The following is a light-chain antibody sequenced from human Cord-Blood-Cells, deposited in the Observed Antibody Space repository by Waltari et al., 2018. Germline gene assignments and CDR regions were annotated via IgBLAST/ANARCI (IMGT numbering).Light chain of an antibody. CDR2: AAS. CDR1: ESISSY. Sequence: DMQMNQPASSLSAPVGDRVTITCRASESISSYLDWYQQKPGKAPKLLIYAASSLPSGIPARFSGSGSGTDFTLTISSLEPEDFAAYYCQQNYSTPYTFGQGTKLEIK. CDR3: QQNYSTPYT. V-gene: IGKV1-39*01. J-gene: IGKJ2*01.